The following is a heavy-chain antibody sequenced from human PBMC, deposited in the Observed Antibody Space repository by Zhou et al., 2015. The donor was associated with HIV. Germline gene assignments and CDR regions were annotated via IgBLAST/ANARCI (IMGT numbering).Heavy chain of an antibody. D-gene: IGHD4-17*01. CDR2: IIPILGIA. V-gene: IGHV1-69*08. CDR3: ARDVRQVTTVTTKTFDY. Sequence: QVQLVQSGAEVKKPGSSVKVSCKASGGTFSSYTISWVRQAPGQGLEWMGRIIPILGIANYAQKFQGRVTITADKSTSTAYMELSSLRSEDTAVYYCARDVRQVTTVTTKTFDYWGQGTLVTVSS. J-gene: IGHJ4*02. CDR1: GGTFSSYT.